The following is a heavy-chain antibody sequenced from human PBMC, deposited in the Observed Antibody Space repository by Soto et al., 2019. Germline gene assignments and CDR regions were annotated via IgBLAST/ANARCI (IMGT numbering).Heavy chain of an antibody. D-gene: IGHD3-16*02. CDR1: GFTFSSYG. CDR3: ARDYDYLWGDYRWGHAFDI. J-gene: IGHJ3*02. V-gene: IGHV3-33*01. CDR2: IWYDGSNK. Sequence: QVQLVESGGGVVQPGRSLRLSCAASGFTFSSYGMHWVRQAPGKGLEWVAVIWYDGSNKYYADSVKGRFTISRDNSNNTLYVEMNSLRADDTAVYYCARDYDYLWGDYRWGHAFDIWGQGTMVTVSS.